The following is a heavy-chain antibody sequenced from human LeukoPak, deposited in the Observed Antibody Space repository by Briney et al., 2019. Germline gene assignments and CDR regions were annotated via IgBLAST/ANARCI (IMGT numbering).Heavy chain of an antibody. CDR2: INHSGST. J-gene: IGHJ4*02. V-gene: IGHV4-34*01. D-gene: IGHD3-10*01. CDR3: ARRSAMVRGVPFDY. Sequence: SETLSLTCAVYGGSFSGYYWSWIRQPPGKGLEWIGEINHSGSTNYNPSLKSRVTISVDTSKNQFSLKLSSVTAADTAVYYRARRSAMVRGVPFDYWGQGTLVTVSS. CDR1: GGSFSGYY.